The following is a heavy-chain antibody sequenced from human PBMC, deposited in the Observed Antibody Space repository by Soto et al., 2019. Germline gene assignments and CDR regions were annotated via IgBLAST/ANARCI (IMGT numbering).Heavy chain of an antibody. D-gene: IGHD3-3*01. V-gene: IGHV2-5*01. CDR3: AQSTYYDFWSGYSYCDY. CDR2: IYWNDDK. CDR1: GFSLSTSGVG. J-gene: IGHJ4*02. Sequence: QITLKESGPTLVNPTQTLTLTCTFSGFSLSTSGVGVGWIRQPPGKALEWLALIYWNDDKRYSPSLKSRLTITKDTSKNQVVITMTNMDPVDTATYYCAQSTYYDFWSGYSYCDYWGQGSLVTVSS.